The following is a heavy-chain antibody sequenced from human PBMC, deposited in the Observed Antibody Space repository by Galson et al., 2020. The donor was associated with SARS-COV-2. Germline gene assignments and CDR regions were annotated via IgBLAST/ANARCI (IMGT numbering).Heavy chain of an antibody. CDR2: IWYDGSNK. D-gene: IGHD1-1*01. CDR3: AREGDWNFGLDY. V-gene: IGHV3-33*01. Sequence: GGSLRLSCAASGFSFSRHGMHWVRQAPGKGLEWVAVIWYDGSNKYYVDSVKGRFTISRDNSKTTLYLQMNSLRAEDTAVYYCAREGDWNFGLDYWGQGTLVTVSS. CDR1: GFSFSRHG. J-gene: IGHJ4*02.